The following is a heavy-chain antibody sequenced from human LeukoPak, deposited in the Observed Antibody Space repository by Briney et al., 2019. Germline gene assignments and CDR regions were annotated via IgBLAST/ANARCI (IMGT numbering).Heavy chain of an antibody. CDR1: GFTFSSYA. Sequence: GGSLRLSCAASGFTFSSYAMSWVRQAPGKGLEWVSGISGSGGFTYYADSVKGRFTISRDNSKNTLYLQMNSLRADDTAVYYCTKGGSNWSEIDSWGQGTLVTVSS. CDR3: TKGGSNWSEIDS. D-gene: IGHD6-13*01. CDR2: ISGSGGFT. J-gene: IGHJ4*02. V-gene: IGHV3-23*01.